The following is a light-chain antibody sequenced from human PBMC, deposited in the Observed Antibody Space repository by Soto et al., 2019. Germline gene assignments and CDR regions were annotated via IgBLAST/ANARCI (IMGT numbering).Light chain of an antibody. V-gene: IGKV1-8*01. CDR3: RQYYSYPRT. Sequence: AIRITQSPSSLSASTGDRVTITCRASQGISSYLAWYQQKPGKAPKLLMYAASTLQRGVPSSFSGSGSGTDFTLTISCLQSEDCATYYFRQYYSYPRTFGQGTPVEIK. J-gene: IGKJ1*01. CDR1: QGISSY. CDR2: AAS.